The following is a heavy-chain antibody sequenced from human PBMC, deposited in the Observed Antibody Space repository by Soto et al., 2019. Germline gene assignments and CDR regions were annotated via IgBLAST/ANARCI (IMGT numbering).Heavy chain of an antibody. CDR3: ARATVQRHFDS. D-gene: IGHD4-4*01. CDR1: GGSIYAYA. CDR2: IYYTGST. J-gene: IGHJ4*02. Sequence: SATLSLTCSGSGGSIYAYAGTWLRQPAGKGLEWIGYIYYTGSTTYHPSLTSRVAISLDTSMQQFSLRLNSVTAADTAVYYCARATVQRHFDSWGQATLVTVSS. V-gene: IGHV4-59*01.